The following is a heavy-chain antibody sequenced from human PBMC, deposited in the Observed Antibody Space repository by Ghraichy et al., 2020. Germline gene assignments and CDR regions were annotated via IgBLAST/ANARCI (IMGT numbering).Heavy chain of an antibody. J-gene: IGHJ4*02. D-gene: IGHD6-19*01. CDR1: GGSFSGYY. Sequence: SETLSLTCAVYGGSFSGYYWSWIRQPPGKGLEWIGEINHSGSTNYNPSLKSRVTISVDTSKNQFSLKLSSVTAADTAVYYCARGLRFRGSGWVIYFDYWGQGTLVTVSS. CDR3: ARGLRFRGSGWVIYFDY. V-gene: IGHV4-34*01. CDR2: INHSGST.